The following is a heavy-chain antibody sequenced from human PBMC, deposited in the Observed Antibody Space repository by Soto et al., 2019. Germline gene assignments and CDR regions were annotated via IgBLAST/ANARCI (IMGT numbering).Heavy chain of an antibody. Sequence: PGGSLRLSCAASGFTFTDYALSWARQAPGKGLEWVATISGIGGSTYLADSVKGRLSISRDNSKNTVSLLMNSLRAEDTAVYFCARGSSGYLSSWCYFDYWGRGTLVTVSS. J-gene: IGHJ4*02. CDR3: ARGSSGYLSSWCYFDY. CDR1: GFTFTDYA. D-gene: IGHD6-13*01. V-gene: IGHV3-23*01. CDR2: ISGIGGST.